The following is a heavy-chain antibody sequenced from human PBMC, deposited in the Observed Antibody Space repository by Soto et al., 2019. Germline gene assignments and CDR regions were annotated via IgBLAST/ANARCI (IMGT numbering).Heavy chain of an antibody. J-gene: IGHJ5*02. D-gene: IGHD6-6*01. Sequence: GASLKISCTAAGYSFTNYWIAWVRHPPGKGLEWMGIIYPGDSDTRYSPSFQGQVTIAADRSINTAYLRWSGLEVSDTATYYCARQGSIGKRRNWFDPWGQGTPVTVSS. V-gene: IGHV5-51*01. CDR3: ARQGSIGKRRNWFDP. CDR1: GYSFTNYW. CDR2: IYPGDSDT.